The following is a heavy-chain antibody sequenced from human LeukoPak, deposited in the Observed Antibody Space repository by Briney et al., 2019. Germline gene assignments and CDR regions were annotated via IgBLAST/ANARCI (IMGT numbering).Heavy chain of an antibody. CDR3: AREEREYYYDSSGPNGDY. D-gene: IGHD3-22*01. CDR2: IIPIFGTA. V-gene: IGHV1-69*13. J-gene: IGHJ4*02. Sequence: GASVKVSCKASGGTFSSYAISWVGQAPGQGLGWMGGIIPIFGTANYAQKFQGRVTITADESTSTAYMELSSLRSEDTAVYYCAREEREYYYDSSGPNGDYWGQGTLVTVSS. CDR1: GGTFSSYA.